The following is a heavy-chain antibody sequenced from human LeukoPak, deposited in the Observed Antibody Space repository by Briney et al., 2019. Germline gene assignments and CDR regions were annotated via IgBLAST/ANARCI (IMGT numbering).Heavy chain of an antibody. J-gene: IGHJ4*02. CDR3: TRLLPSSHHFFDS. Sequence: TGGSLRLSCAASGFTFSNYGMHWVRQAPGKGLEWVAVIWYDGSNKYYADSVKGRFTISRDNSENTLYLQMDSLRAEDTAVYYCTRLLPSSHHFFDSWGQGTLVTVSS. CDR2: IWYDGSNK. CDR1: GFTFSNYG. V-gene: IGHV3-33*01. D-gene: IGHD6-6*01.